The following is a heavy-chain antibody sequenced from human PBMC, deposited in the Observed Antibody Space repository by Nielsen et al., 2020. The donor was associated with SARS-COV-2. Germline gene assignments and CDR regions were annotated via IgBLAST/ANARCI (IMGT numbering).Heavy chain of an antibody. Sequence: GESLKISCVASGFSFNRYAMHWVRQAPGKGLEWVAVIWYDGTNEGYADSVKGRFTISRDNAKNTLYLQMNGLRAEDTAVYYCARLWDDGYYFDTGPYDYWGQGTLVTVSS. CDR3: ARLWDDGYYFDTGPYDY. V-gene: IGHV3-33*03. J-gene: IGHJ4*02. D-gene: IGHD3-22*01. CDR2: IWYDGTNE. CDR1: GFSFNRYA.